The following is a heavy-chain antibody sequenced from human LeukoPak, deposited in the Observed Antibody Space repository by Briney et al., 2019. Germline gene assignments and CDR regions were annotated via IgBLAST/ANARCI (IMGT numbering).Heavy chain of an antibody. CDR1: GFAFSEFG. V-gene: IGHV3-33*01. CDR3: VRDLRSGFGDY. J-gene: IGHJ4*02. Sequence: PGGSLRLSCAVSGFAFSEFGMHWVRQAPGRGLEWLAVIGHDGTFHRYADSVKDRLTLSRDNSKNTLFLQMTSLRVDDTAVYFCVRDLRSGFGDYWGQGALVTVSS. CDR2: IGHDGTFH. D-gene: IGHD3-22*01.